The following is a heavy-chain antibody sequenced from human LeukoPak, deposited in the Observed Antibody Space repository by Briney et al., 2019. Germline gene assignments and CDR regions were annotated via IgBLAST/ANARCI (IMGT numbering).Heavy chain of an antibody. D-gene: IGHD3-3*01. CDR3: XXXXXXXXXXWSGYLTSDY. J-gene: IGHJ4*02. Sequence: GGSLRLSCAASGFTFSNAWMSWVRQAPGKGLEWVGRIKSKTDGGTTDYAAPVKGRFTISRDDSKNTLYLQMNSLKTEDTAVXXXXXXXXXXXXXWSGYLTSDYWGQGTLVTVSS. V-gene: IGHV3-15*01. CDR1: GFTFSNAW. CDR2: IKSKTDGGTT.